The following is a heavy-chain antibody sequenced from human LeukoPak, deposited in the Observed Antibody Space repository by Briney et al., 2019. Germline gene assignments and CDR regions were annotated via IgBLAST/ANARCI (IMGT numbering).Heavy chain of an antibody. CDR2: IYYSGST. CDR3: ARGSMADIVGATTVDY. J-gene: IGHJ4*02. CDR1: GGSISGYY. D-gene: IGHD1-26*01. Sequence: PSETLSLTCTVSGGSISGYYWSWIRQPPGKGLEWIGYIYYSGSTNYNPSLKSRVTISVDTSKNQFSLKLSSVTAADTAVYYCARGSMADIVGATTVDYWGQGTLVTVSS. V-gene: IGHV4-59*01.